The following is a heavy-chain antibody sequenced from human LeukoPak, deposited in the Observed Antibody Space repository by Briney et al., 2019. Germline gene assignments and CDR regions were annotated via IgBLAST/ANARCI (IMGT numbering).Heavy chain of an antibody. CDR1: GFTLSSYA. J-gene: IGHJ6*02. Sequence: QSGGSLRLSCAASGFTLSSYAMSWVRQAPGKGLEWVSAISGSGGSTYYADSVKGRFTISRDNSKNTLYLQMNSLRAEDTAVYYCATKGGKRGYSYGYGMDVWGQGTTVTVSS. CDR3: ATKGGKRGYSYGYGMDV. D-gene: IGHD5-18*01. V-gene: IGHV3-23*01. CDR2: ISGSGGST.